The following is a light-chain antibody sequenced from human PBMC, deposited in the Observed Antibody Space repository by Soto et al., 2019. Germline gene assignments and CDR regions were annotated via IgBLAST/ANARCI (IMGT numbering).Light chain of an antibody. V-gene: IGKV1-39*01. J-gene: IGKJ5*01. CDR3: QQSYTTPWIT. CDR2: TAS. Sequence: IQMTQSPCSLSASVGDRVTITCRASQSISNYLNWYQQKPGKAPKLLIYTASSLESGVPSRFSGSGSGTDFTLTISSVQPEDFATYYCQQSYTTPWITFGQGTRLEI. CDR1: QSISNY.